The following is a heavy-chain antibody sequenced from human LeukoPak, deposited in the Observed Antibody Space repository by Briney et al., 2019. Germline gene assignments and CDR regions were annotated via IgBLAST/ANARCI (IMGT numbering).Heavy chain of an antibody. CDR1: GFTFTNAW. J-gene: IGHJ4*02. CDR3: TTDRGLTMIRGVLVD. D-gene: IGHD3-10*01. V-gene: IGHV3-15*01. Sequence: PGGSLRLSCAASGFTFTNAWMTWVRQAPGKGLEWVGRIKSKGDGETTDYAEPVKGRFSMSRDDSAATMYLQMYGLEAEDTAVYYCTTDRGLTMIRGVLVDWGQGALVTVSS. CDR2: IKSKGDGETT.